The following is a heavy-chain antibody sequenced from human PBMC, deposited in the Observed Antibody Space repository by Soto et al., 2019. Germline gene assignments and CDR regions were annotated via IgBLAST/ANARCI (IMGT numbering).Heavy chain of an antibody. D-gene: IGHD3-22*01. J-gene: IGHJ6*02. CDR2: IDPSDSYT. Sequence: ESLKISCKGSGYSFTRYWISWVRQMPGKDLEWMGRIDPSDSYTNYSPSFQSHVTISADKSISTAYLQWSSLKASDTAMYYCARTQPDDYDSRGYKDYYYYGMDVWGQGTTVTVSS. V-gene: IGHV5-10-1*01. CDR1: GYSFTRYW. CDR3: ARTQPDDYDSRGYKDYYYYGMDV.